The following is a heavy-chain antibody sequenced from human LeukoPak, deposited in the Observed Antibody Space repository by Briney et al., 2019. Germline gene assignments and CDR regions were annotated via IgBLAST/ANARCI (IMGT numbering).Heavy chain of an antibody. D-gene: IGHD3-3*01. CDR2: ISTTIDNT. CDR3: AKGTVRFLEWGQRGYFDY. CDR1: GFTFDIFG. Sequence: GGSLRLSCAASGFTFDIFGMNWVRQAPGKGLEWVSSISTTIDNTYYADSVKGRITISRDNSINTLYLQMNSLRADDTAIYYCAKGTVRFLEWGQRGYFDYWGQGALVTVSS. J-gene: IGHJ4*02. V-gene: IGHV3-23*01.